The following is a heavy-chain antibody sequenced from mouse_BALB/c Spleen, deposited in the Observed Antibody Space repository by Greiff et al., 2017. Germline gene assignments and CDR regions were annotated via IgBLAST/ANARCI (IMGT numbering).Heavy chain of an antibody. CDR1: GFSLTSYG. CDR2: IWGDGST. Sequence: QVQLKESGPGLVAPSQSLSITCTVSGFSLTSYGVSWVRQPPGKGLEWLGVIWGDGSTTYNSALKSRLSISKDNSKSQVFLKMNSLQTDDTAMYYCARHEEYRYDGAMDYWGQGTSVTVSS. D-gene: IGHD2-14*01. V-gene: IGHV2-6-1*01. J-gene: IGHJ4*01. CDR3: ARHEEYRYDGAMDY.